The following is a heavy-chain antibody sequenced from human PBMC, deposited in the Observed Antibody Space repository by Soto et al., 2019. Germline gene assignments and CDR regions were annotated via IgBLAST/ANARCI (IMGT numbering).Heavy chain of an antibody. CDR3: ARIVGFTIFGVVSDAFDI. D-gene: IGHD3-3*01. V-gene: IGHV2-26*01. J-gene: IGHJ3*02. CDR1: GFSLSNARMG. CDR2: IFSNDEK. Sequence: QVTLKESGPVLVKPKETLTLTCTVSGFSLSNARMGVSWIRQPPGKALDWLAHIFSNDEKSYSTSLKSRLTISKDTSKSQVVLTMTIMDPVDTATYYCARIVGFTIFGVVSDAFDIWGQGTMVTVSS.